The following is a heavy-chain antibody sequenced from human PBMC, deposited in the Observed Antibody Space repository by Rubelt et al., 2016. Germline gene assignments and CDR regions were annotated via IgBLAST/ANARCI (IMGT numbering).Heavy chain of an antibody. Sequence: QLQLQESGPGLVKPSETLSLTCTVSGESINNNDYYWGWIRQPPGKGLEWIGEINHSGSTNYNPSLKSRVTISVDTSKNQFSLKRSSGTAADTAVYYCARGYRTSGYNWFDPWGQGTLVTVSS. J-gene: IGHJ5*02. D-gene: IGHD3-10*01. CDR3: ARGYRTSGYNWFDP. CDR1: GESINNNDYY. V-gene: IGHV4-39*07. CDR2: INHSGST.